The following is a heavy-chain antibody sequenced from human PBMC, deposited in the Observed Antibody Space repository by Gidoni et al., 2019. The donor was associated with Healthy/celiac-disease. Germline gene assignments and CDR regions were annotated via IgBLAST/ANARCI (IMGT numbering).Heavy chain of an antibody. CDR1: GYSFTTYW. Sequence: EVQLVQSGAEVKKPGASLKISCTGSGYSFTTYWIGWVRQMPGKGLEWMGIIYPGDSDIRYSPSFQGQVTISADKSISTAYLQWSSLKASDTAMYYCARGGYGSGSYFPTHYWGQGTLVTVSS. D-gene: IGHD3-10*01. CDR3: ARGGYGSGSYFPTHY. J-gene: IGHJ4*02. V-gene: IGHV5-51*03. CDR2: IYPGDSDI.